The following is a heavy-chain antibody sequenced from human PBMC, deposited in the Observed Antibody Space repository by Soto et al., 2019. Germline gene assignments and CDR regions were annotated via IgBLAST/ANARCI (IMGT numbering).Heavy chain of an antibody. Sequence: QVQLVQSGAEVKKPGASVKVSCKASGYTFTSYYMHWVRQAPGQGLEWMGIINPSGGSTSYAQKFQGRVTMTRDTSTSTVYMELSSLRSEDTAVYYCARDTPLRWELQGFDPWGQGTLVTVSS. J-gene: IGHJ5*02. CDR2: INPSGGST. V-gene: IGHV1-46*01. CDR3: ARDTPLRWELQGFDP. CDR1: GYTFTSYY. D-gene: IGHD1-26*01.